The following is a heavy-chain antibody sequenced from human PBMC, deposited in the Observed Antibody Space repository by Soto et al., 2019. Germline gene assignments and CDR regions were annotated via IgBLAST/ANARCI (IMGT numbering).Heavy chain of an antibody. D-gene: IGHD2-21*02. CDR2: ISYDGSNK. CDR3: AKDDGGNSGSFDY. V-gene: IGHV3-30*18. Sequence: QVQLVESGGGVVQPGRSLRLSCAASGFTFSSYGMHWVRQAPGKGLEWVAVISYDGSNKYYADSVKGRFTISRDNSKNTLYLQMNSLRAEDTAVYYCAKDDGGNSGSFDYWGQGTLVTVSS. CDR1: GFTFSSYG. J-gene: IGHJ4*02.